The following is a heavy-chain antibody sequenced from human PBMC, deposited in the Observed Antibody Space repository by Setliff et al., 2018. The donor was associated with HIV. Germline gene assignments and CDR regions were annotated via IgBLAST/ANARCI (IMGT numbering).Heavy chain of an antibody. CDR2: INPSGGST. CDR1: GYTFTRYF. V-gene: IGHV1-46*01. J-gene: IGHJ4*02. CDR3: ASPQGANQLLWSFDY. Sequence: ASVKVSCKASGYTFTRYFMHCVRQAPGQGLEWLGMINPSGGSTWYAQKFQGRVTITADESTNTAYMELSSLRSEDTAVYYCASPQGANQLLWSFDYWGQGTLVTVSS. D-gene: IGHD2-2*01.